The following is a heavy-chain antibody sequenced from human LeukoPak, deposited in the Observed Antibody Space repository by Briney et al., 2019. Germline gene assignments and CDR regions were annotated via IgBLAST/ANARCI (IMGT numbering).Heavy chain of an antibody. J-gene: IGHJ3*02. CDR3: AKDSTGYSSSFNVHAFDI. CDR2: ISGSGGST. D-gene: IGHD6-13*01. CDR1: GFTFSSYA. V-gene: IGHV3-23*01. Sequence: GGSLRLSCAASGFTFSSYAMSWVRQAPGKGLEWVSAISGSGGSTYYADSVKGRFTISRDNSKNTLYLQMNSLRAEDTAVYYCAKDSTGYSSSFNVHAFDIWGQGTMVTVSS.